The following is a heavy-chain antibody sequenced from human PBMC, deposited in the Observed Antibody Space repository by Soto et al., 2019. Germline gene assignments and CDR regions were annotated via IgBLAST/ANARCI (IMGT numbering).Heavy chain of an antibody. Sequence: GASVKVSCKASGGTFSSYAISWVRQAPGQGLEWMGGIIPIFGTANYAQKFQGRVTITADESTSTAYMELSSLRSEDTAVYYCARERISGAVGATGAFNISGQGTMVTVSS. CDR3: ARERISGAVGATGAFNI. V-gene: IGHV1-69*13. CDR1: GGTFSSYA. CDR2: IIPIFGTA. J-gene: IGHJ3*02. D-gene: IGHD1-26*01.